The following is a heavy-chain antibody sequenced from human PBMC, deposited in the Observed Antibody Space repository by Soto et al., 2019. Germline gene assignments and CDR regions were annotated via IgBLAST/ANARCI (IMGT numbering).Heavy chain of an antibody. CDR1: GFTFSSYW. V-gene: IGHV3-7*01. CDR3: ARENCSSTSCYLAGAFDI. J-gene: IGHJ3*02. Sequence: GGSLRLSCAASGFTFSSYWMSWVRQAPGKGLEWVANIKQDGSEKYYVDSVKGRFTISRDNAKNSLYLQMNSLRAEDTAVYYCARENCSSTSCYLAGAFDIWGQGTMVTVSS. D-gene: IGHD2-2*01. CDR2: IKQDGSEK.